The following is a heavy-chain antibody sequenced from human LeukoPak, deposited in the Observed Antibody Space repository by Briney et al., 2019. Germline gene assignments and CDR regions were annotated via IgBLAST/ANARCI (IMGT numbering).Heavy chain of an antibody. Sequence: PSETLSLTCAVYGGSLSGYYWRWIRQPPGEGLEWLGEINHSGSTKYHPLLESRVTISVDTSKNQFSLKLSSVTAADTAVYYCARTFGYSSGWYLYYYMDVWGKGTTVTVSS. CDR3: ARTFGYSSGWYLYYYMDV. D-gene: IGHD6-19*01. CDR2: INHSGST. V-gene: IGHV4-34*01. J-gene: IGHJ6*03. CDR1: GGSLSGYY.